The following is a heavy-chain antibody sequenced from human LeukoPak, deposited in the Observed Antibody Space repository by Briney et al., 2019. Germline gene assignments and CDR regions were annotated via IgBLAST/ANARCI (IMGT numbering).Heavy chain of an antibody. V-gene: IGHV1-46*01. Sequence: GASVKVSCKASGYTFTSYGISWVRQAPGQGLEWMGIINPSGGSTSYAQKFQGRVTMTRDTSTSTVYMELSSLRSEDTAVYYCARGPIGGQLPFPDWGQGTLATVSS. J-gene: IGHJ4*02. D-gene: IGHD3-10*01. CDR1: GYTFTSYG. CDR3: ARGPIGGQLPFPD. CDR2: INPSGGST.